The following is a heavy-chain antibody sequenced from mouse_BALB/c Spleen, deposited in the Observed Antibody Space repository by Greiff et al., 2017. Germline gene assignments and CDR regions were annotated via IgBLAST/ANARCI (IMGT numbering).Heavy chain of an antibody. CDR2: IYPGSGST. Sequence: VQLQQPGAELVKPGTSVKLSCKASGYNFTSYWINWVKLRPGQGLEWIGDIYPGSGSTNYNEKFKSKATLTVDTSSSTAYMQLISLASEDSALYYCARGVLRLRFAYWGQGTLVTVSA. CDR1: GYNFTSYW. CDR3: ARGVLRLRFAY. D-gene: IGHD1-2*01. V-gene: IGHV1-55*01. J-gene: IGHJ3*01.